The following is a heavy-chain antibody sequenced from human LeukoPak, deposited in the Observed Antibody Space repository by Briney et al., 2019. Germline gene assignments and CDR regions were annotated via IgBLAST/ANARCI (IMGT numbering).Heavy chain of an antibody. CDR2: IHTSGES. J-gene: IGHJ4*02. CDR1: GASISNYY. V-gene: IGHV4-4*09. CDR3: ARLGSYHDF. Sequence: PSETLFLTCTVSGASISNYYWRWIRQTPEKGLEWMGHIHTSGESRYYPSLESRLTMSIGTSRNQLSLKLTSVTAADTAVYFCARLGSYHDFWGQGALVTVSS. D-gene: IGHD1-26*01.